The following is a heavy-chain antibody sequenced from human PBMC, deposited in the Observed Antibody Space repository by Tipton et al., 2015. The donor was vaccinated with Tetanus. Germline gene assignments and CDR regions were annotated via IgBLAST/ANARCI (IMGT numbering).Heavy chain of an antibody. CDR3: ARALKQGANWFDP. Sequence: TLSPTCTVSGVSMIDSYWNWIRQPAGKGLEWIGRIYSSGTTNYDPSLRGRVTMSIDTSKNRFSLKLGSVTAADTAIYYCARALKQGANWFDPWGQGTLVTVSS. V-gene: IGHV4-4*07. D-gene: IGHD3-16*01. J-gene: IGHJ5*02. CDR1: GVSMIDSY. CDR2: IYSSGTT.